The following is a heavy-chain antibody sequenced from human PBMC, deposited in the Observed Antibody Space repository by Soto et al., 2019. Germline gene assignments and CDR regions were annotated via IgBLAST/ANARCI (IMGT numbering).Heavy chain of an antibody. CDR2: ISGSGGST. J-gene: IGHJ6*02. CDR3: ANCVGGSSMSPGDYYYYYGMDV. Sequence: PGGSLRLSCAASGFTFSSYAMSWVRQAPGKGLEWVSAISGSGGSTYYADSVKGRFTISRDNSKNTLYLQMNSLRAEDTAVYYCANCVGGSSMSPGDYYYYYGMDVWGQGTTVTVSS. V-gene: IGHV3-23*01. CDR1: GFTFSSYA. D-gene: IGHD6-6*01.